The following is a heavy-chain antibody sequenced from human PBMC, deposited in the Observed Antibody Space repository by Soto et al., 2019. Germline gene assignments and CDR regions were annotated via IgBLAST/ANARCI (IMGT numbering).Heavy chain of an antibody. CDR3: ARWGPIYSNYVYYYYYMDV. D-gene: IGHD4-4*01. V-gene: IGHV1-8*01. J-gene: IGHJ6*03. CDR1: GYTFTSYD. Sequence: ASVKVSCKASGYTFTSYDINWVRQATGQGLEWMGWMNPNSGNTGYAQKFQGRVTMTRNTSISTAYMELSSLRSEDTAVYYCARWGPIYSNYVYYYYYMDVWGKGTTVTVSS. CDR2: MNPNSGNT.